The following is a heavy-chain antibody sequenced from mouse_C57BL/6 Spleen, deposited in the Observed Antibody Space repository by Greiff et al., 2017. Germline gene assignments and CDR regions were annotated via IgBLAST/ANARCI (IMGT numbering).Heavy chain of an antibody. J-gene: IGHJ3*01. V-gene: IGHV5-4*01. CDR2: ISDGGSYT. D-gene: IGHD2-4*01. Sequence: EVMLVESGGGLVKPGGSLKLSCAASGFTFSSYAMSWVRQTPEKRLEWVATISDGGSYTYYPDNVKGRFTISRDNAKNNLYLQMSHLKSEDTAMYYCARDGRDYDYDGAWFAYWGQGTLVTVSA. CDR1: GFTFSSYA. CDR3: ARDGRDYDYDGAWFAY.